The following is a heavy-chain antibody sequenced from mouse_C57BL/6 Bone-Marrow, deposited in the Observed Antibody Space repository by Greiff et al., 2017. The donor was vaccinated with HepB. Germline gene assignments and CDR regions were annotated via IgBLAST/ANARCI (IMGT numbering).Heavy chain of an antibody. D-gene: IGHD2-1*01. CDR1: GFTFSDYG. J-gene: IGHJ4*01. Sequence: EVQGVESGGGLVQPGGSLKLSCAASGFTFSDYGMAWVRQAPRKGPEWVAFISNLAYSIYYADTVTGRFTISRENAKNTLYLEMSSLRSEDTAMYYCAKAHGIYAMDYWGQGTSVTVSS. CDR2: ISNLAYSI. V-gene: IGHV5-15*01. CDR3: AKAHGIYAMDY.